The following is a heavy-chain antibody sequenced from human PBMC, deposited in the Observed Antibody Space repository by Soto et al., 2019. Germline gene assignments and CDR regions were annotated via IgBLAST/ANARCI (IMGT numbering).Heavy chain of an antibody. J-gene: IGHJ6*02. Sequence: GGSLRLSCEASGFTFSIAWMSWVRQAPGKGLEWVGRIKSKTDGGTTDYAAPVKGRFTISRDDSKNTLYLQMNSLKTDDTAVYYCGDYYVSGSRYYGLDVLGQGTTFTVSS. D-gene: IGHD3-10*01. CDR1: GFTFSIAW. V-gene: IGHV3-15*01. CDR3: GDYYVSGSRYYGLDV. CDR2: IKSKTDGGTT.